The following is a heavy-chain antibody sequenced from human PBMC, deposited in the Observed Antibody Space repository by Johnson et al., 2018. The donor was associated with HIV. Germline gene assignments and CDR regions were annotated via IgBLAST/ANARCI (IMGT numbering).Heavy chain of an antibody. CDR3: ARDTAGGCSNGVCFHDAFDI. V-gene: IGHV3-30-3*01. Sequence: QVQLVESGGAVVQPGRSLRLSCAASGFTFSSYAMHWVRQAPGKGLEWVAVISYDGTNKHYADSVKGRFTIFRANSKITLYLQMNSLRAEDTAGYYCARDTAGGCSNGVCFHDAFDIWGQGTMVTVSS. CDR1: GFTFSSYA. J-gene: IGHJ3*02. CDR2: ISYDGTNK. D-gene: IGHD2-8*01.